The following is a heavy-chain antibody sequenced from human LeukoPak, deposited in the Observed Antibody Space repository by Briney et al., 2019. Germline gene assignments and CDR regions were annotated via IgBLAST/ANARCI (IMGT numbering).Heavy chain of an antibody. CDR3: ARVRDGDYGYIGFDP. D-gene: IGHD4-17*01. CDR1: GGSFSSGGYY. J-gene: IGHJ5*02. Sequence: SETLSLTCTVSGGSFSSGGYYWSWIRQHPGKGLEWIGYIYYSGRTYYNPSLKSRVTISVDTSKNQFSLKLSSVTAADTAVYHCARVRDGDYGYIGFDPWGQGTLVTVSS. V-gene: IGHV4-31*03. CDR2: IYYSGRT.